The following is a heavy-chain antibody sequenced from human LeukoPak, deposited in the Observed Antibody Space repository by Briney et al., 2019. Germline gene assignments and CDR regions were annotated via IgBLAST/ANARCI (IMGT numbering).Heavy chain of an antibody. Sequence: PSETLSLTCTVSGGSISSSSYYWGWIRQPPGKGREWIGSIYYSGSTYYNPSLKSRVTISVDTSKNQFSLKLSSVTAADTAVYYCARRKRVAARPDVDYWGQGTLVTVSS. V-gene: IGHV4-39*01. CDR3: ARRKRVAARPDVDY. CDR1: GGSISSSSYY. J-gene: IGHJ4*02. D-gene: IGHD6-6*01. CDR2: IYYSGST.